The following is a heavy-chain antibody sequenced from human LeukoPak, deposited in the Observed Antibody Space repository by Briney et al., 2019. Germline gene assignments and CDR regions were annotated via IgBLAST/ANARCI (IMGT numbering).Heavy chain of an antibody. Sequence: GGSLRLSCAASGFTFSSYGMHWVRQAPGKGLEWVAFIRYDGSNKYYADSVKGRFTISRDNSKNTLYLQMNSLRAEDTAVYYCARGPRANHFNWFDPWGQGTLVTVSS. V-gene: IGHV3-30*02. CDR2: IRYDGSNK. CDR1: GFTFSSYG. CDR3: ARGPRANHFNWFDP. J-gene: IGHJ5*02. D-gene: IGHD1-26*01.